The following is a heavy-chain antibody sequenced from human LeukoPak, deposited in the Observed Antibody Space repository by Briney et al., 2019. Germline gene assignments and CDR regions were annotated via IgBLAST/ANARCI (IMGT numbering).Heavy chain of an antibody. D-gene: IGHD4-17*01. CDR2: INQDGSQK. CDR3: ARDWFDGDYDRFDY. V-gene: IGHV3-7*03. J-gene: IGHJ4*02. CDR1: GFTFSSYW. Sequence: GSLRLSCAVSGFTFSSYWMSWFRQAPGKGLEWVANINQDGSQKFSVGSVKGRFTISRDNAKNSLSLQMNSLRVEDTAVYYCARDWFDGDYDRFDYWGQGTLVTVSS.